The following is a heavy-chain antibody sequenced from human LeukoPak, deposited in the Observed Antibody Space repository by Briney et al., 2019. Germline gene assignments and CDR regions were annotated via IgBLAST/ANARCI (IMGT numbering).Heavy chain of an antibody. CDR1: GGSVSSGRYY. Sequence: SETLSLTCTVSGGSVSSGRYYWSWIRQPPGKGLEWIGYVYYSGSTNYNPSLKSRVTISVDTSKNQFSLKLSSVTAADTAVYYCARVGYDFWSGYYSYFDYWGQGTLVTVSS. V-gene: IGHV4-61*01. CDR2: VYYSGST. D-gene: IGHD3-3*01. J-gene: IGHJ4*02. CDR3: ARVGYDFWSGYYSYFDY.